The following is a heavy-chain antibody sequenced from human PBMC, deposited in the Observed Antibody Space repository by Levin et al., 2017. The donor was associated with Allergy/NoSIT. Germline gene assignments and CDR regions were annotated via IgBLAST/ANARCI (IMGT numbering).Heavy chain of an antibody. V-gene: IGHV3-53*01. CDR1: GFTVSSNY. D-gene: IGHD4-23*01. CDR3: ARATVAYYGMDG. CDR2: IYSGGST. J-gene: IGHJ6*02. Sequence: GGSLRLSCAASGFTVSSNYMSWVRQAPGKGLEWVSVIYSGGSTYYADSVKGRFTISRDNSKNTLYLQMNSLRAEDTAVYYCARATVAYYGMDGWGQGTTVTVSS.